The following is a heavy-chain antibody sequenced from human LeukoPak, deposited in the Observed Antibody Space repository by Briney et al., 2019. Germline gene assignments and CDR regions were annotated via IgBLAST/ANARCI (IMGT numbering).Heavy chain of an antibody. Sequence: PSETLSLTCTVSGDSISSYYWSWIRQPPGKGLEWIGYVYYSGSTYYNPSLKSRVTISVDTSKNQFSLKLSSVTAADTAVYYCARGYDSSGYYYDYWGQGTLVTVSS. V-gene: IGHV4-59*12. CDR1: GDSISSYY. D-gene: IGHD3-22*01. J-gene: IGHJ4*02. CDR3: ARGYDSSGYYYDY. CDR2: VYYSGST.